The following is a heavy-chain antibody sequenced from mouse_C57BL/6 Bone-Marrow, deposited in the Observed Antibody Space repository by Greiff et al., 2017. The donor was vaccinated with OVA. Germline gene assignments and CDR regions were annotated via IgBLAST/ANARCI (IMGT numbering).Heavy chain of an antibody. V-gene: IGHV1-61*01. CDR3: ARRDYDGRNWYFDV. J-gene: IGHJ1*03. Sequence: VQLQQPGAELVRPGSSVKLSCKASGYTFTSYWMDWVKQRPGQGLEWIGNIYPSDSETHYNQKFKDKATLTVDKSSSTAYMQLSSLTSEDSAVYYCARRDYDGRNWYFDVWGTGTTVTVSS. CDR2: IYPSDSET. CDR1: GYTFTSYW. D-gene: IGHD2-4*01.